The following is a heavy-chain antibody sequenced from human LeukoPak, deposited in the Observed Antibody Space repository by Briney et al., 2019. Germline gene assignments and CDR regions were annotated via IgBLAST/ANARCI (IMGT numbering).Heavy chain of an antibody. D-gene: IGHD3-10*02. CDR2: IKQDGSEK. Sequence: GGSLRLSCAASGXTFSNYWMTWVRQAPGKGLERVANIKQDGSEKYYVDSVKGRFTISRDNAKNSLYLQMNSLRAEDTALYYCARHLFLDYWGQGTLVTVSS. CDR3: ARHLFLDY. CDR1: GXTFSNYW. V-gene: IGHV3-7*05. J-gene: IGHJ4*02.